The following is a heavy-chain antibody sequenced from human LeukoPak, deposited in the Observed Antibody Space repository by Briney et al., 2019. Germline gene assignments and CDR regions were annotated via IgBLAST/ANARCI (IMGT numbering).Heavy chain of an antibody. D-gene: IGHD6-19*01. J-gene: IGHJ4*02. CDR1: GFTFSNYN. Sequence: GGSLRLSCAVSGFTFSNYNMNWVRQAPGKGLEWVSSTSTSGGNNYADSVKGRFTISRDNAKNSLYLQMNRLTAEDTAVYYCARASSTGWYFDSWGQGTLVTVSS. CDR3: ARASSTGWYFDS. V-gene: IGHV3-21*01. CDR2: TSTSGGN.